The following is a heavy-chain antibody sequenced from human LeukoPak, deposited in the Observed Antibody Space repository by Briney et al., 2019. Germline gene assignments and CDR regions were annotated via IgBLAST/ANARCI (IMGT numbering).Heavy chain of an antibody. CDR1: GFTFTTYA. CDR3: AKDLALAGTGGGFDV. V-gene: IGHV3-23*01. J-gene: IGHJ3*01. D-gene: IGHD6-19*01. Sequence: GGSLRLSCAASGFTFTTYAINWVRQAPGKGLEWGSGISGDGDKAYYADSVKGRFTISGDNSKNTVSLQMSSLRAEDTALYYCAKDLALAGTGGGFDVWGEGTRVAVSS. CDR2: ISGDGDKA.